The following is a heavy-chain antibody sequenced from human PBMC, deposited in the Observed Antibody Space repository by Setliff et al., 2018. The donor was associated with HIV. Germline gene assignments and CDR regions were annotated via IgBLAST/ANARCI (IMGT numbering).Heavy chain of an antibody. J-gene: IGHJ4*02. V-gene: IGHV1-2*06. Sequence: ASVKVFCKASGYTFTGYYMHWVRQAPGQGLEWMGRINPNSGGTNYAQKFQGRVTMTRDTSISTAYMELSRLRSDDTAVYYCARGLRDSSGYYYPLTFDYWGQGTLVTVSS. D-gene: IGHD3-22*01. CDR2: INPNSGGT. CDR1: GYTFTGYY. CDR3: ARGLRDSSGYYYPLTFDY.